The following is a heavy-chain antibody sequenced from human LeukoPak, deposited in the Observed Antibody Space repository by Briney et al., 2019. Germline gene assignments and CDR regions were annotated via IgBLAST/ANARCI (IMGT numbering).Heavy chain of an antibody. CDR2: INHSGST. CDR1: GGSFSDYS. CDR3: ARGRYAYSSRWFDP. Sequence: SETLSLTCAVYGGSFSDYSWSWIRQPPGKGLEWIGEINHSGSTNYNSSLKSRVTVSVDTSKNQFSLRLRSVTDADKAVYYCARGRYAYSSRWFDPWGQGTLVTVSS. V-gene: IGHV4-34*01. J-gene: IGHJ5*02. D-gene: IGHD6-13*01.